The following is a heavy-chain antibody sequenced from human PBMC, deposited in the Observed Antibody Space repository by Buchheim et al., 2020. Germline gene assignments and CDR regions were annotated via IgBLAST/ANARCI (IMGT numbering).Heavy chain of an antibody. CDR2: SKDKANRYTT. CDR1: GFTVSDHY. D-gene: IGHD2-2*02. Sequence: EVQLVESGGGLVQPGGSLRLSCVASGFTVSDHYIDWVRQAPGKGLEWIGRSKDKANRYTTEYAASVKGRFTFSRDDSKNSLHLQMSSLKTEDTAVYYWARNLADVPAAIRGAGYGYYYYYYMDVWGKGTT. V-gene: IGHV3-72*01. CDR3: ARNLADVPAAIRGAGYGYYYYYYMDV. J-gene: IGHJ6*03.